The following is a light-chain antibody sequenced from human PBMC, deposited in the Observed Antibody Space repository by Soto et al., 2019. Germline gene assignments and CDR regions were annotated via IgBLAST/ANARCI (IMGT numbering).Light chain of an antibody. CDR2: GAS. V-gene: IGKV3-15*01. CDR1: QSVSSN. CDR3: HQYNNWPKT. J-gene: IGKJ1*01. Sequence: EIVMTQSPATLSPSPGERATLSCRASQSVSSNLAWYQQKPGQAPRLLIYGASTRATGLPARFSGSGSGTEFTLTISSLQSEDFAVYYCHQYNNWPKTFGQGTKVDIK.